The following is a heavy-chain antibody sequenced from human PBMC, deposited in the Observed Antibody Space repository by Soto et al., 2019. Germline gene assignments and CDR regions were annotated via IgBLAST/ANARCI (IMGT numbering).Heavy chain of an antibody. CDR1: GGTFSSYA. D-gene: IGHD3-10*01. Sequence: SVKVSCKASGGTFSSYAISWVRQAPGQGLEWMGGIIPIFGTANYAQKFQGRVTITADKSTSTAYMELSSLRSEDTAVYYCARSKVRGVILDYWGQGTLVTVYS. CDR3: ARSKVRGVILDY. V-gene: IGHV1-69*06. J-gene: IGHJ4*02. CDR2: IIPIFGTA.